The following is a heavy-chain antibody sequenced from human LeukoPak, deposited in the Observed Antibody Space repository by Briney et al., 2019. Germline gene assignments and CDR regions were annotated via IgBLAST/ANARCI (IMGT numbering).Heavy chain of an antibody. Sequence: ASVKASCKASGYTFTGYYMHWVRQAPGQGLEWMGRINPNSGGTNYAQKFQGRVTMPSATSISTAYMELSRLRSDVTAVYYCARDQRIRCSGGSCYSAVSSSGWYGLFDYWGQGTLVTVSS. J-gene: IGHJ4*02. CDR1: GYTFTGYY. V-gene: IGHV1-2*06. CDR3: ARDQRIRCSGGSCYSAVSSSGWYGLFDY. D-gene: IGHD2-15*01. CDR2: INPNSGGT.